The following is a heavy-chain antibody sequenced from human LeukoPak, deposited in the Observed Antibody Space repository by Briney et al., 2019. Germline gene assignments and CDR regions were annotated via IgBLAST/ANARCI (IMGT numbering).Heavy chain of an antibody. Sequence: SETLSLTCAVYGGSFIGYDWTWIRQPPGKGLEWIGEINHSGGTNYNPSLKSRVTISVDTSKNQFSLKLSSVTAADTAVYYCARDDSGSYRSAAFDIWGQGTMVTVSS. CDR3: ARDDSGSYRSAAFDI. D-gene: IGHD1-26*01. V-gene: IGHV4-34*01. J-gene: IGHJ3*02. CDR2: INHSGGT. CDR1: GGSFIGYD.